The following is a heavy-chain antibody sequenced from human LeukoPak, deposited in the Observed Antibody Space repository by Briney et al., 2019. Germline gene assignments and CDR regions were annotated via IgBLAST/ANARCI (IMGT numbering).Heavy chain of an antibody. D-gene: IGHD4-17*01. CDR2: IYTSGST. Sequence: SETLSLTCTVSDGSISSYYWSWIRQPAGKGLEWIGRIYTSGSTNYNPSLKSRVTMSVDTSKNQCSLNLSPGTAADTAVYYCARGHGDPRFDYGGKGTLVSVSS. V-gene: IGHV4-4*07. CDR3: ARGHGDPRFDY. CDR1: DGSISSYY. J-gene: IGHJ4*02.